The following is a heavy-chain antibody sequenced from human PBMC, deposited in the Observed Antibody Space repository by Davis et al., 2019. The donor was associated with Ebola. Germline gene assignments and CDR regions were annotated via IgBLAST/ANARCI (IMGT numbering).Heavy chain of an antibody. Sequence: PGGSLRLSCVASGFTFSRNSMNWVRQAPGKGLEWVSYISSSSSTTIYYADSVKGRFTISRDNAKNALYLQMNSLRDEDTAVYYCARAGMVQGVITKWDGYWGQGTLVTVSS. CDR1: GFTFSRNS. CDR3: ARAGMVQGVITKWDGY. CDR2: ISSSSSTTI. V-gene: IGHV3-48*02. D-gene: IGHD3-10*01. J-gene: IGHJ4*02.